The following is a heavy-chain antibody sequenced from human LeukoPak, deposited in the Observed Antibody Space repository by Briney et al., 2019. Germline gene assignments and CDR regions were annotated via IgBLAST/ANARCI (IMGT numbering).Heavy chain of an antibody. J-gene: IGHJ4*02. D-gene: IGHD2-21*01. CDR2: IGGSGDTT. CDR3: AKFHIVVVNGYFDY. V-gene: IGHV3-23*01. Sequence: GGTLRLSCAASGFTFSSYAMSWVRQAPGKGLEWVSAIGGSGDTTYYADSVKGRFTISRDYSKNTLYLQMNSLRAEDTAVYYCAKFHIVVVNGYFDYWGQGTLVTVSS. CDR1: GFTFSSYA.